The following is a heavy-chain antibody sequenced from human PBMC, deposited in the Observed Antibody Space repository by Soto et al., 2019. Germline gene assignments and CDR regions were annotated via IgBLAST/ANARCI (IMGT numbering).Heavy chain of an antibody. J-gene: IGHJ4*01. CDR1: GFAFSNAG. V-gene: IGHV3-15*07. CDR3: TTDPYTYVIVIRFDY. CDR2: IKSKGHGGTT. Sequence: PGGSLRLSCAASGFAFSNAGINWVRQAPGKGLEWVGRIKSKGHGGTTDFAAPVRGRFAISRDDSRNLVYMQMNSLNTEDTAVYYCTTDPYTYVIVIRFDYWGHGILVTVAS. D-gene: IGHD3-22*01.